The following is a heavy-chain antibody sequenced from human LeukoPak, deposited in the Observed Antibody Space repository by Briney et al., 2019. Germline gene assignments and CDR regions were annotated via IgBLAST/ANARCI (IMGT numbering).Heavy chain of an antibody. CDR1: GFAFGSYV. J-gene: IGHJ4*02. CDR3: ARDEGYSYGSCDY. CDR2: ISGGSDST. V-gene: IGHV3-23*01. D-gene: IGHD5-18*01. Sequence: GASLRLSCAASGFAFGSYVMSWVRQAPGKGLEWLSAISGGSDSTYYADSVKGRFTISRDNSKNTLYLQMNSLRAEDTAVYYCARDEGYSYGSCDYWGQGTLVTVSS.